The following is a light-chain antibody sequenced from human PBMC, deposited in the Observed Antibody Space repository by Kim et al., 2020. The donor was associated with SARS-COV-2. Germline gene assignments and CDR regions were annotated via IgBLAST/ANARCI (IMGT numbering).Light chain of an antibody. CDR1: SSDVGSNKL. CDR3: SSYANSSTYV. Sequence: GRWITVSCAGTSSDVGSNKLVSWYQQHPGKAPNLIIYDVTRRPSGVSHRFSGSKSGSTASLTISGLQPEDEADYFCSSYANSSTYVFGSGTKVTVL. J-gene: IGLJ1*01. V-gene: IGLV2-23*02. CDR2: DVT.